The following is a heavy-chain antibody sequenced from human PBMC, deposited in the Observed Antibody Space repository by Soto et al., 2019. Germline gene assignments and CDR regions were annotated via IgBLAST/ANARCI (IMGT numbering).Heavy chain of an antibody. CDR2: IDWDGDK. Sequence: SGPTLVNPTQTLTLTCTFSGFSLTTRGMCVGWIRQPPGKALEWLARIDWDGDKYYTTSLRTRLTISMGTSGNQVVLTMTNMDPVDTATYYCARMKVVTGNYMSWFDPWGQGTLVTVSS. D-gene: IGHD3-9*01. CDR3: ARMKVVTGNYMSWFDP. CDR1: GFSLTTRGMC. J-gene: IGHJ5*02. V-gene: IGHV2-70*11.